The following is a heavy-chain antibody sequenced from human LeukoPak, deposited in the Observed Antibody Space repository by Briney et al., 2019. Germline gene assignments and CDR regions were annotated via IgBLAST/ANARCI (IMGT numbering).Heavy chain of an antibody. CDR1: GSTFSSNA. D-gene: IGHD2-21*02. CDR3: AKDVVVVVTAVFDY. J-gene: IGHJ4*02. Sequence: PGGSLRPSCAAPGSTFSSNATSWVRQPPGKGLEWVAAISGRGGSTYYADSVKGRFTISRDNSENTLYLQMNSPRAEDTAVYYCAKDVVVVVTAVFDYWGRGTLVTVSS. CDR2: ISGRGGST. V-gene: IGHV3-23*01.